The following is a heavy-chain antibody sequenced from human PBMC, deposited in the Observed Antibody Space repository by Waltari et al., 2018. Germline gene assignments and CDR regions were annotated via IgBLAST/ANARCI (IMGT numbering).Heavy chain of an antibody. CDR1: GGFISSHY. CDR3: ARGAPARAYYNYYGMDV. Sequence: QVQLQESGPGLVKPSETLSLTCTVSGGFISSHYWSWIRQPPGKGLEWIGYIFYRGSTNYNPSRKSRVTISVDTSKNQVSLKLSSVTAADTAVYYCARGAPARAYYNYYGMDVWGQGTTVTVSS. D-gene: IGHD6-6*01. J-gene: IGHJ6*02. V-gene: IGHV4-59*11. CDR2: IFYRGST.